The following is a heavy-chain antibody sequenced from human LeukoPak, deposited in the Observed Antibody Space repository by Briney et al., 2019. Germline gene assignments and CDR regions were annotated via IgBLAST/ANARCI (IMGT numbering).Heavy chain of an antibody. Sequence: GGSLRLSCVASGFTFSTYAMYWVRQAPGKGLEYVSSINSNGDNTYYADSVQGRSTISRDNSKTTLYLQMSSLRTDDTAVYYCAKPREGATFDYWGQGTLVTVSS. CDR3: AKPREGATFDY. D-gene: IGHD1-26*01. CDR1: GFTFSTYA. V-gene: IGHV3-64D*06. CDR2: INSNGDNT. J-gene: IGHJ4*02.